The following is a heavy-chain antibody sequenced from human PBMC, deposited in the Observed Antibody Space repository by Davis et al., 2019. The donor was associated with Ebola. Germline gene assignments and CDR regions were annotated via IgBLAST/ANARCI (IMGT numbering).Heavy chain of an antibody. V-gene: IGHV3-48*01. D-gene: IGHD2-2*01. CDR3: ASEPATVNLPRPPIDY. Sequence: GESLKTPCAAPGFTFRSYRMNRVRQAPGKGLEWVSYISSSCSTIYYADPVKCRFTISRDNPKDSLYLQMNSLRAEDTAVYYCASEPATVNLPRPPIDYWGQGTLVTVSS. CDR2: ISSSCSTI. CDR1: GFTFRSYR. J-gene: IGHJ4*02.